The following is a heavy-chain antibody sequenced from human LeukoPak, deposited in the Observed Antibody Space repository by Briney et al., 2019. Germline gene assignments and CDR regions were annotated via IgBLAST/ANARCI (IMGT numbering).Heavy chain of an antibody. CDR2: IIPIFGTA. CDR1: GGTFSSYA. Sequence: SVKVSCKAPGGTFSSYAISWVRQAPGQGLEWMGGIIPIFGTANYAQKFQGRVTITADESTSTAYMELSSLRSEDTAVYYCARDLWADEGRYYYYYYMDVWGKGTTVTVSS. V-gene: IGHV1-69*01. CDR3: ARDLWADEGRYYYYYYMDV. J-gene: IGHJ6*03. D-gene: IGHD2-15*01.